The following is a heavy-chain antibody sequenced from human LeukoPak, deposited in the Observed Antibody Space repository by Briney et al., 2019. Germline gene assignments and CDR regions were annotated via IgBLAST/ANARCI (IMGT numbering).Heavy chain of an antibody. J-gene: IGHJ5*02. D-gene: IGHD3-3*01. CDR3: ARGGYDFWSGSKNWFDP. Sequence: SETPSLTCTVSGGSISSYYWSWIRQPPGKGLEWIGYIYYSGSTNYNPSLKSRVTISVDTSKNQFSLKLSSVTAADTAVYYCARGGYDFWSGSKNWFDPWGQGTLVTVSS. V-gene: IGHV4-59*01. CDR1: GGSISSYY. CDR2: IYYSGST.